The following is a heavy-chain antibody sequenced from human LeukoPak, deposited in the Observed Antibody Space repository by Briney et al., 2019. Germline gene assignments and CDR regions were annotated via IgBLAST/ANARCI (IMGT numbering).Heavy chain of an antibody. V-gene: IGHV4-38-2*02. Sequence: SETLSLTXTVSGYSISSGYYWGWIRQPPGKGLEWIGSIYHSGSTYYNPSLKSRITISVDTSKNQFSLKMSSVTAADTAFYYCARDGGGYSSSWYNWFDPWGQGTLVTVSS. CDR3: ARDGGGYSSSWYNWFDP. CDR1: GYSISSGYY. D-gene: IGHD6-13*01. J-gene: IGHJ5*02. CDR2: IYHSGST.